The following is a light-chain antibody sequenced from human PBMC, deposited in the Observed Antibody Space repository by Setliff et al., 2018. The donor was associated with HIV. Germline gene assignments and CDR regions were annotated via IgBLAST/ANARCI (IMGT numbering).Light chain of an antibody. CDR1: SSDVGSYNF. CDR2: DVS. J-gene: IGLJ1*01. CDR3: CSYTSSLTYV. V-gene: IGLV2-14*03. Sequence: ALTQPASVSGSPGQSITISCSGTSSDVGSYNFVSWYQQHPGKAPQLIIYDVSQRPSGVSSRFSGSKSDNTASLTISGLQAEDQADYYCCSYTSSLTYVFGTGTKVTVL.